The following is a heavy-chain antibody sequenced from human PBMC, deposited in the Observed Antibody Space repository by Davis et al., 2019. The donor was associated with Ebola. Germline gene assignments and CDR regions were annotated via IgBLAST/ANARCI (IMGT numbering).Heavy chain of an antibody. Sequence: GGSLRLSCAASGFTFSSYSMNWVRQAPGKGLEWVSSISSSSSYIYYADSVKGRFTISRDNAKNSLYLQMNSLRAEDTAVYYCARGTPYGSGTYLKPHFDYWGQGALVTVSS. CDR2: ISSSSSYI. CDR1: GFTFSSYS. D-gene: IGHD3-10*01. J-gene: IGHJ4*02. CDR3: ARGTPYGSGTYLKPHFDY. V-gene: IGHV3-21*01.